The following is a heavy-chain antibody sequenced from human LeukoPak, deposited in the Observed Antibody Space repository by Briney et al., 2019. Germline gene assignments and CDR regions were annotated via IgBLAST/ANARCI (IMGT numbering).Heavy chain of an antibody. CDR3: ARHLTYYYDSSGLYFDY. CDR1: GGSFSGYY. Sequence: PSETLSLTCAVYGGSFSGYYWGWIRQPPGKGLEWIGSIYYSGSTYYNPSLKSRVTISVDTSKNQFSLKLSSVTAADTAVYYCARHLTYYYDSSGLYFDYWGQGTLVTVSS. CDR2: IYYSGST. V-gene: IGHV4-39*01. D-gene: IGHD3-22*01. J-gene: IGHJ4*02.